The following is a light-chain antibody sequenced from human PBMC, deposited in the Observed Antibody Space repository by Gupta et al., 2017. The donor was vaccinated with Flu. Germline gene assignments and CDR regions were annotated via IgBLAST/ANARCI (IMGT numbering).Light chain of an antibody. CDR1: SGSVASNNY. J-gene: IGLJ3*02. CDR2: DTD. V-gene: IGLV8-61*01. Sequence: TITCDGTSGSVASNNYLSWYRQTPGQALRRLVYDTDRRAAGVSGSFSGSVGGKKAVLTITGGKEEEASDYFCLLVGDPGNWLFGGGTKLTVL. CDR3: LLVGDPGNWL.